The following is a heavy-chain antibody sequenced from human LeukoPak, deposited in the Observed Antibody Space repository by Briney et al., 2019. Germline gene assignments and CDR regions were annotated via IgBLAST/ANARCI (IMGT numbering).Heavy chain of an antibody. V-gene: IGHV1-18*01. CDR3: ARTVDTDPSEIPDAFVI. Sequence: ASVKVSCKASGYTSTSYGISWVRQAPGQGLEWMGWISAYNGNTNYAQKLQGRVTMTTDTSTSTAYMELRSLRSDDTAVYYCARTVDTDPSEIPDAFVIWGQGTMVTVSS. CDR1: GYTSTSYG. D-gene: IGHD5-18*01. J-gene: IGHJ3*02. CDR2: ISAYNGNT.